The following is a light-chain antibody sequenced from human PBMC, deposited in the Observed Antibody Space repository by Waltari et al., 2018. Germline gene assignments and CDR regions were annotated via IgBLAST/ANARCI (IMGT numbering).Light chain of an antibody. V-gene: IGLV2-14*01. CDR2: DVS. CDR3: NSYTRKTASVV. CDR1: SSDIGVYNY. J-gene: IGLJ3*02. Sequence: QSALTQPASVSGSPGQSITIACFGTSSDIGVYNYFSWYQQYPGKAPKLMIYDVSKRPSGVSDRFSGSKSDNTASLTISGLRAEDEADYYCNSYTRKTASVVFGGGTKLTVL.